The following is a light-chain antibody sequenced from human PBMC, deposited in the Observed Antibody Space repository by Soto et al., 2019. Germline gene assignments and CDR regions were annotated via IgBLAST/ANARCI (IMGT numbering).Light chain of an antibody. Sequence: IVLKQSPGTLSLSPGERATLSCRASQSVSSSYLAWYQQKPGQAPRLLIYGASSRATGIPDRFSGSGSGTDFTLTISRLEPEDFAVYYCQHYGSSRRTFGQGTKV. CDR3: QHYGSSRRT. J-gene: IGKJ1*01. CDR2: GAS. V-gene: IGKV3-20*01. CDR1: QSVSSSY.